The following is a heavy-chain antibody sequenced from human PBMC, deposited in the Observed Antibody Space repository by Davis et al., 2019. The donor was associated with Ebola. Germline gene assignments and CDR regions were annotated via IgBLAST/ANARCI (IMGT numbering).Heavy chain of an antibody. J-gene: IGHJ4*02. D-gene: IGHD6-19*01. CDR1: GFTFGIYW. CDR2: INSDGTST. V-gene: IGHV3-74*01. Sequence: GESLKISCAASGFTFGIYWMHWVRQAPGKGLVWVSRINSDGTSTSYADSVKGRLTISRDNAKNTLYLQMNSLRAEDTAVYYCARAVAGDYWGQGTLVTVSS. CDR3: ARAVAGDY.